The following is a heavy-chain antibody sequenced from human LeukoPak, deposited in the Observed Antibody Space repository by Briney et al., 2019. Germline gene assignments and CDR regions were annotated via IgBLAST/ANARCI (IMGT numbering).Heavy chain of an antibody. CDR1: GFTFSSYD. V-gene: IGHV3-33*01. Sequence: PGGSLRLSCAASGFTFSSYDMHWFRQASGKGLEWVAVIWYDGSNKYYADSVKGRFTISRDNSKNTLYLQMNRLRAEDTAVYYCATTYSAYCSSTSCYGRFDYWGQGTLVTVSS. CDR2: IWYDGSNK. D-gene: IGHD2-2*01. J-gene: IGHJ4*02. CDR3: ATTYSAYCSSTSCYGRFDY.